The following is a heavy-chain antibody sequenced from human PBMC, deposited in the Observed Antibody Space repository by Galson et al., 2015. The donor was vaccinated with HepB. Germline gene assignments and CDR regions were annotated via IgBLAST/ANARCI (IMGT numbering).Heavy chain of an antibody. CDR1: GFMLSTYR. CDR3: ASHRAVIWFGSPFDY. J-gene: IGHJ4*02. V-gene: IGHV3-7*03. Sequence: SLRLSCAASGFMLSTYRMSWVRQAPGAGLEWVANIKEDGREKSYVDAVKGRFTISRGNANNSMYLQMNSLIAEDTAVYYCASHRAVIWFGSPFDYWGQGALVTVSS. CDR2: IKEDGREK. D-gene: IGHD3-10*01.